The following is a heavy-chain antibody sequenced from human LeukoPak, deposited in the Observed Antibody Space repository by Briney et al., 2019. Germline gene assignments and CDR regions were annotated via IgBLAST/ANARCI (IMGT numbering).Heavy chain of an antibody. J-gene: IGHJ6*02. CDR2: INHSGST. D-gene: IGHD2-2*02. Sequence: SETLSLTCAVYGGSFSGYYWSWIRQPPGKGLEWIGEINHSGSTNYNPSLKSRVTISVDTSKNQFSLKLSSVTAADTAVYYCARGLGYCSSASCYTVSYYYYYGMDVWGQGTTVTVSS. CDR3: ARGLGYCSSASCYTVSYYYYYGMDV. CDR1: GGSFSGYY. V-gene: IGHV4-34*01.